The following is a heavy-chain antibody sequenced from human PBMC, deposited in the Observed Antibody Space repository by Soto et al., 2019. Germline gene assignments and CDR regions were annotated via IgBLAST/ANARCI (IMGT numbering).Heavy chain of an antibody. CDR2: IYSGGST. CDR1: GFTVSSHY. V-gene: IGHV3-53*04. CDR3: AREDDDYGFDY. J-gene: IGHJ4*02. D-gene: IGHD4-17*01. Sequence: GFLRLSCAASGFTVSSHYMRWVRQAPGKGLEWVSVIYSGGSTYYADSVKGRFTISRHNSKNTLYLQMNSLRAEDTAVYYCAREDDDYGFDYWGQGTLVTVSS.